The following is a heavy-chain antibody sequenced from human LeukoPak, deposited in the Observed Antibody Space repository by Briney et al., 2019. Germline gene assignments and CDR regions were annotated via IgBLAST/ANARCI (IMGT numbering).Heavy chain of an antibody. D-gene: IGHD5-12*01. V-gene: IGHV3-23*01. CDR2: ITADGGST. CDR3: ARVWLRDYMDV. CDR1: GFTFRSYA. J-gene: IGHJ6*03. Sequence: GGSLRLSCAVSGFTFRSYAMNWVRQAPGKGLEWVAAITADGGSTHYTTSVKGRFIISRDTPKNTLSLQINSLRAEDTAVYFCARVWLRDYMDVWGEGTTVSVSS.